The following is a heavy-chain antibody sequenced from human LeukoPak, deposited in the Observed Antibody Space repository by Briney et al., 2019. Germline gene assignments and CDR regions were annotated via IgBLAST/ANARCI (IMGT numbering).Heavy chain of an antibody. CDR2: ISAYNGNT. V-gene: IGHV1-18*01. D-gene: IGHD6-13*01. Sequence: GASVKVSCKASGHTFTSYGISWVRQAPGQGLEWMGWISAYNGNTNYAQKLQGRVTMTTDTSTSTAYMELRSLRSDDTAVYYCATGGQQQLVRVLAEYFQHWGQGTLVTVSS. J-gene: IGHJ1*01. CDR3: ATGGQQQLVRVLAEYFQH. CDR1: GHTFTSYG.